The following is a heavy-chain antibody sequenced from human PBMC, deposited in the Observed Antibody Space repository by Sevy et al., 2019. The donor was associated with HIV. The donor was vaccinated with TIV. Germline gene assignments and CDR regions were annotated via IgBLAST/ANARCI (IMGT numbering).Heavy chain of an antibody. Sequence: GGSLRLSCAASGFTFSSYAMSWVRQAPGKGLEWVSAISHTGDGTYHADSVKGRFTISRDNSKNTLNLEMNSLRAEDTVLYYCAKGTLVVPTVIYYYYGMSVWGQGTTVTVSS. D-gene: IGHD2-2*02. CDR1: GFTFSSYA. CDR3: AKGTLVVPTVIYYYYGMSV. V-gene: IGHV3-23*01. J-gene: IGHJ6*02. CDR2: ISHTGDGT.